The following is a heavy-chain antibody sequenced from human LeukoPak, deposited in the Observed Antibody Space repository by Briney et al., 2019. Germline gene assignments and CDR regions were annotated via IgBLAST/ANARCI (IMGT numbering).Heavy chain of an antibody. D-gene: IGHD2-2*02. CDR2: ISGSGGST. J-gene: IGHJ6*02. Sequence: GGSLRLSCAASGFTVSSNYMSWVRQAPGKGLEWVSAISGSGGSTYYADSVKGRFTISRDNSKNTPYLQMNSLRAEDTAVYYCATLHCSSTSCYILNEYPGVPYYYYGMDVWGQGTTVTVSS. V-gene: IGHV3-23*01. CDR1: GFTVSSNY. CDR3: ATLHCSSTSCYILNEYPGVPYYYYGMDV.